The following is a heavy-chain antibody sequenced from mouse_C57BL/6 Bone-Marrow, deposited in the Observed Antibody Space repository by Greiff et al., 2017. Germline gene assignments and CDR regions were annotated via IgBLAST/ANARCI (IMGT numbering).Heavy chain of an antibody. CDR3: ARLLRYWYFDV. V-gene: IGHV5-17*01. CDR1: GFTFSDYG. Sequence: EVKVVESGGGLVKPGGSLKLSCAASGFTFSDYGMHWVRQAPEKGLEWVAYISSGSSTIYYADTVKGRFTISRDNAKNTLFLQMTSLRSEDTAMYYCARLLRYWYFDVWGTGTTVTVSS. D-gene: IGHD1-1*01. CDR2: ISSGSSTI. J-gene: IGHJ1*03.